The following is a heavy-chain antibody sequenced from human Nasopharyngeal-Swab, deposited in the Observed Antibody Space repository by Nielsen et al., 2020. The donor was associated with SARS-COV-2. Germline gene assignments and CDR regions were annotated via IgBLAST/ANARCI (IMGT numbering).Heavy chain of an antibody. Sequence: VRQAPGKGLVWVSRINSDGNSTTYADSVKGRFTISRDNAKNTLYLQMNSLRAEDTAVYYCARARDGYNLAYWGQGTLVTVSS. J-gene: IGHJ4*02. V-gene: IGHV3-74*01. CDR3: ARARDGYNLAY. D-gene: IGHD5-24*01. CDR2: INSDGNST.